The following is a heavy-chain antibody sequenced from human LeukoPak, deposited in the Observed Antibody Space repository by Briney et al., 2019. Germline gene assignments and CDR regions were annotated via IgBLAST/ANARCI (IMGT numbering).Heavy chain of an antibody. Sequence: GRSLRLSCAASGFTFDDYAMHWVRQAPGEGLERVAVISRDGTQQYYADSVKGRLTISRDNSQSTLYLHMNSLSTEDTALYYCARAVPAPGTPENAFDIWGQGTLVTVSS. D-gene: IGHD6-13*01. CDR1: GFTFDDYA. CDR2: ISRDGTQQ. J-gene: IGHJ3*02. CDR3: ARAVPAPGTPENAFDI. V-gene: IGHV3-30*04.